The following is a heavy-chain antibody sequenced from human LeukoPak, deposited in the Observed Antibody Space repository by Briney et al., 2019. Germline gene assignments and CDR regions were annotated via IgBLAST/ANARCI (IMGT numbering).Heavy chain of an antibody. D-gene: IGHD2-15*01. CDR1: GFSLSTSGMC. Sequence: SGPALVKPTQTLTLTCTFSGFSLSTSGMCVSWIRQPRGKALEWLARIDWDDDKYYSTSLKTRLTISKDTSKNQVVLTMTNMDPVDTATYYCACGSCYSSDYWGQGTLVTVSS. CDR3: ACGSCYSSDY. V-gene: IGHV2-70*11. CDR2: IDWDDDK. J-gene: IGHJ4*02.